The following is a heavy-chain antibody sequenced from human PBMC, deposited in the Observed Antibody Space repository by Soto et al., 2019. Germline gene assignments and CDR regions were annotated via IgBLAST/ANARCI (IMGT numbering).Heavy chain of an antibody. CDR3: ARAMGDWGTYYYYYGMDV. CDR2: VYYAGAT. V-gene: IGHV4-59*01. D-gene: IGHD3-16*01. CDR1: GDAMSSNY. Sequence: QVQLQESGPGLVRPSETLSLTCTVSGDAMSSNYWSWIRQPPGKGLEWIGYVYYAGATSYNPSLKSRVNISVDTSKKQLSLKLSSVTAADTAVYYCARAMGDWGTYYYYYGMDVWGQGTTVTVSS. J-gene: IGHJ6*01.